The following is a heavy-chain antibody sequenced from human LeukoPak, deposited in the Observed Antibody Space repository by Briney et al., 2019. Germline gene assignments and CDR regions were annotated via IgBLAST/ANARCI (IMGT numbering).Heavy chain of an antibody. D-gene: IGHD3-22*01. CDR1: GYTFTGYT. CDR3: ARDRGSGYYFDY. J-gene: IGHJ4*02. Sequence: ASVKVSCTASGYTFTGYTMHCVREAPGQGLEWMGRINPNSGGTNSAQKFQGRVTMTRDTSISKASMKLSRLRSDDTAVYYCARDRGSGYYFDYWGQGNLVTVSS. V-gene: IGHV1-2*06. CDR2: INPNSGGT.